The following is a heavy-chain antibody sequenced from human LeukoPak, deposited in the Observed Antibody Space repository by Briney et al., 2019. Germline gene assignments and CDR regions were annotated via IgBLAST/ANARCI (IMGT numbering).Heavy chain of an antibody. D-gene: IGHD1-26*01. Sequence: GALRLSCAASGFTVSSNYMTWVHQAPGKGLEWVSIIYSGGSTSYADSVKGRFTISRDNSKNTLYLQMNSLRAEDTAVYYCARDVVGATYFDWGQGTLVTVSS. CDR1: GFTVSSNY. CDR3: ARDVVGATYFD. J-gene: IGHJ4*02. V-gene: IGHV3-53*01. CDR2: IYSGGST.